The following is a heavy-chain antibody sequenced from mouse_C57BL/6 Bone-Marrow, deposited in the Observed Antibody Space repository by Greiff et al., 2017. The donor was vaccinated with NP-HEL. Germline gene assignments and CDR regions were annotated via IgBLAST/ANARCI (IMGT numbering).Heavy chain of an antibody. D-gene: IGHD6-1*01. CDR1: GYTFTSYW. Sequence: VQLQQSGAELVMPGASVKLSCKASGYTFTSYWMHWVKQRPGQGLEWIGEIDPSDSYTNYNQKFKGKSTLTVDKSSSTAYMQLSSLTSEDSAVYYCARERFASYWYFDVWGTGTTVTVSS. V-gene: IGHV1-69*01. CDR3: ARERFASYWYFDV. CDR2: IDPSDSYT. J-gene: IGHJ1*03.